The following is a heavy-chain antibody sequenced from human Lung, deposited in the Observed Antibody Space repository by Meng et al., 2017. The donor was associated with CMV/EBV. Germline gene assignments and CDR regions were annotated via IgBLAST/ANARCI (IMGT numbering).Heavy chain of an antibody. D-gene: IGHD3-22*01. V-gene: IGHV3-30*04. J-gene: IGHJ1*01. CDR2: ISSDGSNK. Sequence: SLRLSXAASGFTSSNYAMHWVRQAPGKGLDWVAVISSDGSNKEYADPVKGRFTISRDNSKNTLYLHMNSLRAEDTAVYYCARDRLYYYDTSGYYYPRYFQHWGQGTLVTCYS. CDR1: GFTSSNYA. CDR3: ARDRLYYYDTSGYYYPRYFQH.